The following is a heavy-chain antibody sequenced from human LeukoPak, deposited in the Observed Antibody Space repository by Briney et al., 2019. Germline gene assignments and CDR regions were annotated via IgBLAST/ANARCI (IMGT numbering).Heavy chain of an antibody. J-gene: IGHJ6*02. Sequence: ASVKVSCKASGYTFTSYGISWVRLAPGQGLEWMGWISAYNGNTNYAQKLQGRVTMTTDTSTSTAYMELRSLRSDDTAVYYCARDVDCSGGSCYSGYYYYGMDVWGQGTTVTVSS. V-gene: IGHV1-18*01. CDR2: ISAYNGNT. D-gene: IGHD2-15*01. CDR1: GYTFTSYG. CDR3: ARDVDCSGGSCYSGYYYYGMDV.